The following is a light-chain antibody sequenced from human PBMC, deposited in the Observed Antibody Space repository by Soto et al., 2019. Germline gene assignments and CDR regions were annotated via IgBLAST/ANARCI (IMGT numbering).Light chain of an antibody. CDR3: ETWDSSTHKV. CDR1: SRHSSYS. V-gene: IGLV4-60*03. CDR2: LERSGSY. Sequence: QSVLTQSSSASASLGSSVKLTCTLSSRHSSYSIAWHQQQPGKAPRYLMRLERSGSYNKGSGVPDRFSGSSSGADRYLTISNPQSEDEADYYCETWDSSTHKVFGGGTKLTVL. J-gene: IGLJ2*01.